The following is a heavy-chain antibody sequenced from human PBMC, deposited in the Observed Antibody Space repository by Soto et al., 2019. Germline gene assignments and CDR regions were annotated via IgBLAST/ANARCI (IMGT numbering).Heavy chain of an antibody. CDR2: IYPGDSDT. CDR1: GYSFTSYW. Sequence: GEALKISCKASGYSFTSYWIVWPPQMPGKGLERMGIIYPGDSDTRYSPSFQGQVTISADKSISTAYLQWSSLKASDTAMYYCARPREAGKNYYGVDVWGQGTTVTVSS. V-gene: IGHV5-51*01. CDR3: ARPREAGKNYYGVDV. J-gene: IGHJ6*02. D-gene: IGHD6-19*01.